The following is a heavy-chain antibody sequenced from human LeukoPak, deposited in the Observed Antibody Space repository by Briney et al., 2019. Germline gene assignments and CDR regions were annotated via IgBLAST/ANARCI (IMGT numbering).Heavy chain of an antibody. CDR3: ARWGYKNFDY. CDR2: IYYSGST. D-gene: IGHD5-24*01. J-gene: IGHJ4*02. CDR1: GGSISSSRIY. V-gene: IGHV4-39*07. Sequence: SETLSLTCTVSGGSISSSRIYWGWIRQPPGKGLEWIGSIYYSGSTYYNPSLKSRVTISVDTSKNQFSLKLSSVTAADTAVYYCARWGYKNFDYWGQGTLVTVSS.